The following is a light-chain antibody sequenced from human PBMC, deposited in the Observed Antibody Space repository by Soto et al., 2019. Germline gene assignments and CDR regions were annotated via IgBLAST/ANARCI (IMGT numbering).Light chain of an antibody. CDR2: DVS. CDR1: SSDVGGYNY. J-gene: IGLJ1*01. CDR3: SSYTASSTLYV. V-gene: IGLV2-14*01. Sequence: QSVLTQPASVSGSPGQSITISCTGTSSDVGGYNYVSWYQQHPGKAPKVMICDVSNRPSGVSNRFSGSKSGNTASLNISGLQAEDEADYYCSSYTASSTLYVFGTGTKVTVL.